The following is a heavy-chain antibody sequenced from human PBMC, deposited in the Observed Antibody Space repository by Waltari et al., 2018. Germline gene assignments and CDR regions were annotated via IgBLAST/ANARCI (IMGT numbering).Heavy chain of an antibody. D-gene: IGHD6-13*01. CDR1: GYSFSNYW. CDR3: ARQISGIASGMDV. CDR2: IYPGGSET. J-gene: IGHJ6*02. Sequence: EVQLVQSGAEVKKPGDSLKISCKGYGYSFSNYWIGWVRQMPGKALEWMGFIYPGGSETRYSPSFQGQVTISADKSISTAYLQWSSLKASDTALFYCARQISGIASGMDVWGQGTTVTVSS. V-gene: IGHV5-51*01.